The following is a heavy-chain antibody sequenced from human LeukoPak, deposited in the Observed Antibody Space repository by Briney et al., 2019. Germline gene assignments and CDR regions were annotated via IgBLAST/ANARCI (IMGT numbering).Heavy chain of an antibody. CDR1: GGSTSNSF. D-gene: IGHD2-15*01. V-gene: IGHV4-4*07. CDR3: ARAPGGCGGTCAFDY. CDR2: IYTDGST. J-gene: IGHJ4*02. Sequence: SETLSLTCTVSGGSTSNSFWSWIRQPAGKGLEGIGRIYTDGSTNSNPSLRSRLTMSLDTSNNQVSLTLTSVTAADTAVYFCARAPGGCGGTCAFDYWGQGILVTVSS.